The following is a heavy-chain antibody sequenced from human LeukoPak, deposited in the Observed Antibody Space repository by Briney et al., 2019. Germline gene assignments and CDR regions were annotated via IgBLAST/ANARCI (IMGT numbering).Heavy chain of an antibody. V-gene: IGHV3-23*01. CDR3: AKDSSMIVVALCWIDP. CDR1: GFTFSNHA. CDR2: ISGSDGNT. D-gene: IGHD3-22*01. J-gene: IGHJ5*02. Sequence: PGGSLRLSCAASGFTFSNHAMNWVRQAPGKGLEWVSTISGSDGNTYYADSVKGRFTISRGNSKNTLYLQMNSLRAEDTAVYYCAKDSSMIVVALCWIDPWGQGTLVTVSS.